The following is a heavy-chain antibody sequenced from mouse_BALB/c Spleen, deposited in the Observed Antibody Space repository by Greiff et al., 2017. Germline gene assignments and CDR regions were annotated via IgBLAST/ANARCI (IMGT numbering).Heavy chain of an antibody. CDR2: IWAGGST. Sequence: LQESGPGLVAPSQSLSITCTVSGFSLTSYGVHWVRQPPGKGLEWLGVIWAGGSTNYNSALMSRLSISKDNSKSQVFLKMNSLQTDDTAMYYCARDRYYGSSYNWYFDVWGAGTTVTVSS. CDR3: ARDRYYGSSYNWYFDV. D-gene: IGHD1-1*01. CDR1: GFSLTSYG. J-gene: IGHJ1*01. V-gene: IGHV2-9*02.